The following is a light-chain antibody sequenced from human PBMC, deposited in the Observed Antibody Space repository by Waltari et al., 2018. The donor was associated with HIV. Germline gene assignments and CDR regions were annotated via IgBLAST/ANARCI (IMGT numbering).Light chain of an antibody. J-gene: IGLJ3*02. Sequence: QSVLTQPPSASGTPGQRVSISCSGTDSNIGRNTVNWYQHLPGTAPKLLTYNNNDRPSGVPDLFSGAKSGTSASLAISGLQSDDEANYYCATWDDSLRGRVFGGGTKLTVL. V-gene: IGLV1-44*01. CDR3: ATWDDSLRGRV. CDR1: DSNIGRNT. CDR2: NNN.